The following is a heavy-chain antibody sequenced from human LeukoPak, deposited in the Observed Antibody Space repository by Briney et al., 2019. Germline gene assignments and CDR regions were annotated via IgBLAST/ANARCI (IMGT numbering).Heavy chain of an antibody. Sequence: ASVKVSCKASGYTFTGYYMHWVRQAPGQGLEWMGWINPNSGGTNYAQKFQGRVTMTRDTSISAAYMELSRLRSDDTAVYYCARQSSGRYFLDYWGQGTLVTVSS. CDR2: INPNSGGT. V-gene: IGHV1-2*02. J-gene: IGHJ4*02. CDR3: ARQSSGRYFLDY. CDR1: GYTFTGYY. D-gene: IGHD6-19*01.